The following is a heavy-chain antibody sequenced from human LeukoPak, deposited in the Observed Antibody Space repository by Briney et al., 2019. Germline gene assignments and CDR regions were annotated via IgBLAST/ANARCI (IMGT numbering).Heavy chain of an antibody. D-gene: IGHD3-16*01. CDR3: ATASDLVMLTLNHWYFDL. CDR1: GDTLTEFS. Sequence: GASVPVSYKVSGDTLTEFSIHWVRQAPGKGLEWMGGFDPENGKTIYAQKFQDRVTMTEGTSTGTASMALSGLTSDDTAVYYCATASDLVMLTLNHWYFDLWGRGTLVAVSS. V-gene: IGHV1-24*01. J-gene: IGHJ2*01. CDR2: FDPENGKT.